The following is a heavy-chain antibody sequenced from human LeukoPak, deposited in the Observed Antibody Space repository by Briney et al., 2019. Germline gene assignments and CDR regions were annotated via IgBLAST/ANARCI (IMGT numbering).Heavy chain of an antibody. CDR1: GFTFRNYW. D-gene: IGHD5-24*01. Sequence: GGSLRLSCAGSGFTFRNYWMSWVRRSPGKGLEWVANIKEDGSEKYYADSVKGRFTISRDNAKNSLYLQMNSLRADDTAVYYCAGEREEATIWEIFEYWGQGALVTVSS. CDR3: AGEREEATIWEIFEY. CDR2: IKEDGSEK. J-gene: IGHJ4*02. V-gene: IGHV3-7*01.